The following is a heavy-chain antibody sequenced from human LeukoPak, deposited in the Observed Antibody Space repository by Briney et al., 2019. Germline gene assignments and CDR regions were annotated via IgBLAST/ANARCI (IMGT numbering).Heavy chain of an antibody. D-gene: IGHD3-3*01. Sequence: SVKVSCKASGGTFSSYAISWVRQAPGQGLEWMGGIIPIFGTANYAQKFQGRVTITADESTSTAYKEPSSLRSEDTAVYYCARGHDFWSGSGGLQYNWFDPWGQGTLVTVSS. J-gene: IGHJ5*02. CDR2: IIPIFGTA. CDR3: ARGHDFWSGSGGLQYNWFDP. V-gene: IGHV1-69*01. CDR1: GGTFSSYA.